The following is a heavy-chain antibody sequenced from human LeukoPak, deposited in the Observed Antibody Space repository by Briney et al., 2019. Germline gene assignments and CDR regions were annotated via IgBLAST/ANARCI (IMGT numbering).Heavy chain of an antibody. CDR1: GFTVSSNY. CDR3: ARASYYYDSSY. V-gene: IGHV3-53*01. CDR2: IYSGGST. D-gene: IGHD3-22*01. J-gene: IGHJ4*02. Sequence: GGSLRLSCAASGFTVSSNYMSWVRQAPGKGLEWVSVIYSGGSTYYADSVKGRFTISRDNSKNTLYLQMNSLRAEDTAVYYCARASYYYDSSYWGQGTLVTVSS.